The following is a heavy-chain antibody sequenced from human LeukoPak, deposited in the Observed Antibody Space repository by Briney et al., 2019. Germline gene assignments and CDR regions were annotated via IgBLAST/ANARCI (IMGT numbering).Heavy chain of an antibody. Sequence: SETLSLTCTVSGGSIRSSSYYWGWIRQPPGKGLQWIGSIYYSGSTYYNPSLKSRVTISLDTSKNLFSLKLSSVTAADTAVYYCARDLYSSKTNDAFVIWGQGTMVTVSS. CDR1: GGSIRSSSYY. J-gene: IGHJ3*02. CDR3: ARDLYSSKTNDAFVI. CDR2: IYYSGST. V-gene: IGHV4-39*07. D-gene: IGHD6-13*01.